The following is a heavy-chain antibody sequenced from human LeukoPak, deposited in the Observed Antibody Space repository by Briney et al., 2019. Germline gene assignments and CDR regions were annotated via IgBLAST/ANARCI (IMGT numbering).Heavy chain of an antibody. D-gene: IGHD6-6*01. CDR2: VYYDGNNK. CDR3: VKDQAQVYGYFDS. J-gene: IGHJ4*02. Sequence: GGSLRLSCAASGFTFSNYGMHWVRQAPGKGLEWVAFVYYDGNNKYYAASVKGRFTISRDNSRNSLYVQTNSLRTEDTAVYYCVKDQAQVYGYFDSWGLGTQVTVSS. CDR1: GFTFSNYG. V-gene: IGHV3-30*02.